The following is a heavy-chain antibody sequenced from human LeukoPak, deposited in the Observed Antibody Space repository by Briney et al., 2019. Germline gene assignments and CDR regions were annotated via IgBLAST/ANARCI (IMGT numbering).Heavy chain of an antibody. CDR3: ARGKVETGRYFYYYMDV. CDR2: IYSDGSA. CDR1: GFTVSGYY. J-gene: IGHJ6*03. Sequence: PGGSLRLSCAASGFTVSGYYMNWVRQAPGKGLEWVSVIYSDGSAYYADSVKGRYTISRDNSKNTLHLQMNGLRAEDTAVYYCARGKVETGRYFYYYMDVWGTGTTVTVSS. D-gene: IGHD4-23*01. V-gene: IGHV3-53*01.